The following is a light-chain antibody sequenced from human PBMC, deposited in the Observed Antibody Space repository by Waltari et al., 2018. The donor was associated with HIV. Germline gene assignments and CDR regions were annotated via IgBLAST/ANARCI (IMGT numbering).Light chain of an antibody. Sequence: QPVLTQWTSTSWSPRHRVTISCSGGSSNIPANTVMGYQQFSGTAPQLLIHSNNQRPSGVTDRFSATNSGADDAPVISGVQPADDADDYCAARDDGVDVWVFGGGTKLTVL. CDR2: SNN. CDR1: SSNIPANT. V-gene: IGLV1-44*01. CDR3: AARDDGVDVWV. J-gene: IGLJ3*02.